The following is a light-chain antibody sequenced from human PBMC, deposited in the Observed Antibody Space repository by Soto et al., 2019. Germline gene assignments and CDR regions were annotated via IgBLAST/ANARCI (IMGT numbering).Light chain of an antibody. Sequence: EFVLTQSPATLSLSPGERATLSCGASQSVYSNYLAWYQQKPGLAPRLLIYDASSRATGIPDRFSGSGSGTDFTLTITRLEPEDSAVYYCQQYGSSRVTFGQGTRLEIK. CDR2: DAS. J-gene: IGKJ5*01. CDR3: QQYGSSRVT. V-gene: IGKV3D-20*01. CDR1: QSVYSNY.